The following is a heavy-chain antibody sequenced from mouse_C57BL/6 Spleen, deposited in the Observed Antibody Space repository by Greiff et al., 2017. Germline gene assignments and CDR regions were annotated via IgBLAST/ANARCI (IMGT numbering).Heavy chain of an antibody. Sequence: VQLQQPGTDLVKPGASVKLSCTASGYTFTSYWMHWVKQRPGQGLEWIGNINPSNGGTNYNEKFKSKATLTVDKSSSTAYMQLRRLTSEDSAVYYCARSYYGSSLDYWGQGTTLTVSS. CDR1: GYTFTSYW. J-gene: IGHJ2*01. CDR2: INPSNGGT. CDR3: ARSYYGSSLDY. V-gene: IGHV1-53*01. D-gene: IGHD1-1*01.